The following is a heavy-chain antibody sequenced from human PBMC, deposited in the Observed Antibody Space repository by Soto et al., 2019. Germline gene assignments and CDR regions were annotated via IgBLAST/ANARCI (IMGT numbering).Heavy chain of an antibody. CDR2: INPNSGGT. CDR1: GYTFTGYY. D-gene: IGHD3-9*01. J-gene: IGHJ5*02. V-gene: IGHV1-2*02. CDR3: ARGYFDWLLSLFDP. Sequence: SVKFSCKTSGYTFTGYYMHWVRQAPGQGLEWMGWINPNSGGTNYAQKFQGRVTMTRDTSISTAYMELSRLRSDDTDVYYCARGYFDWLLSLFDPWGQGSLVTVS.